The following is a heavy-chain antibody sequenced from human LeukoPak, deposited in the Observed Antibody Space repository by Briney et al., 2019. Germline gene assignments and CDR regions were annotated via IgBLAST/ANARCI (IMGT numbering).Heavy chain of an antibody. D-gene: IGHD2-2*01. Sequence: PSQTLSLTCTVSGGSISSGGYYWSWIRQPPGKGLGWIGYIYHSGSTYYNPSLKSRVTISVDTSKNQFSLKLSSVTAADTAVYYCARRSSTPDAFDIWGQGTMVTVSS. CDR2: IYHSGST. J-gene: IGHJ3*02. CDR3: ARRSSTPDAFDI. V-gene: IGHV4-30-2*01. CDR1: GGSISSGGYY.